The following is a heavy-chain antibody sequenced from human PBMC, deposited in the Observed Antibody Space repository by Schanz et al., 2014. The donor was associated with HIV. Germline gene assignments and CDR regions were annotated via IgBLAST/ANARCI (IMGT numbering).Heavy chain of an antibody. CDR3: ASTEYPYTTSSDYYYGMDV. V-gene: IGHV3-33*08. CDR1: GFTFSSYG. J-gene: IGHJ6*02. Sequence: QVQLVESGGGVVQPGRSLRLSCAASGFTFSSYGMHWVRQAPGKGLEWVAVIWHDGSKKFYVDSVKGRFTISRDNSKNTLYLQMNSLRAEDTAVYYCASTEYPYTTSSDYYYGMDVWGQGTTVTVSS. D-gene: IGHD6-6*01. CDR2: IWHDGSKK.